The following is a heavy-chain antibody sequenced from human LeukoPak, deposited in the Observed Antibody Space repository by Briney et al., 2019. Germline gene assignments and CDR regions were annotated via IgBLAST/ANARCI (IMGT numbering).Heavy chain of an antibody. CDR2: INPNSGGT. V-gene: IGHV1-2*02. CDR3: VRGHGSNVLRFYYFDY. J-gene: IGHJ4*02. Sequence: ASVKVSCKASGYTFTSYYMHWVRQAPGQGLEWMGWINPNSGGTNYAQKFQGRVTMTRDTSISTAYMELSRLRSDDTAVYYCVRGHGSNVLRFYYFDYWGQGTLVTVSS. D-gene: IGHD3-3*01. CDR1: GYTFTSYY.